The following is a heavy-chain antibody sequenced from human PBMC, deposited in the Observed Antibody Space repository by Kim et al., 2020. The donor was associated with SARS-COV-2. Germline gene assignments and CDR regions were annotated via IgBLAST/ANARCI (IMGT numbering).Heavy chain of an antibody. J-gene: IGHJ5*02. CDR1: GDSVSSNSAA. D-gene: IGHD3-22*01. CDR2: TYYRSKWYN. V-gene: IGHV6-1*01. Sequence: SQTLSLTCAISGDSVSSNSAAWNWIRQSPSRGLEWLGRTYYRSKWYNDYAVSVKSRITINPDTSKNQFSLQLNSVTPEDTAVYYCARCESIFYDSSGYYYVYACWFDPWGQGTLVTVSS. CDR3: ARCESIFYDSSGYYYVYACWFDP.